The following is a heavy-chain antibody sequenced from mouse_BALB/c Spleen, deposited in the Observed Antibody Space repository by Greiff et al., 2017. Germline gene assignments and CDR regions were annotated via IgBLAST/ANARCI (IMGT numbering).Heavy chain of an antibody. J-gene: IGHJ4*01. CDR3: ARGAHSGYGYDDGYAMDY. D-gene: IGHD2-2*01. Sequence: VQLQQSGAELVKSGASVKMSCKAFGYTFTTYPIEWMKQNHGKSLEWIGNFHPYNDDTKYNEKFKGKAKLTVEKSSSTVYLELSRLTSDDSAVYYCARGAHSGYGYDDGYAMDYWGQGTSVTVSS. CDR2: FHPYNDDT. CDR1: GYTFTTYP. V-gene: IGHV1-47*01.